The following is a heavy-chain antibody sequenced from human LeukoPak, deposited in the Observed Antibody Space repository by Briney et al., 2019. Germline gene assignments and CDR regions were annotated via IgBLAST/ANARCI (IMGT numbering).Heavy chain of an antibody. V-gene: IGHV7-4-1*02. J-gene: IGHJ5*02. CDR1: GYTFTTYT. CDR3: MRGIKALYSSGWYRFDP. Sequence: GASVKVSCKASGYTFTTYTINWVRQAPGQGLEWMGWINTNTGNPTYAQGFTGRFVFSLDTSVSTAFLQISSLKPEDTAVYYCMRGIKALYSSGWYRFDPWGHGTLVTVSS. D-gene: IGHD6-19*01. CDR2: INTNTGNP.